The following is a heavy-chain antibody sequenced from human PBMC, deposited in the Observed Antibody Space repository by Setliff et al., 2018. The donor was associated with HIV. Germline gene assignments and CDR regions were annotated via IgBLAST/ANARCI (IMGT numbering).Heavy chain of an antibody. CDR3: TRGALYGLFEF. CDR1: GYTLTELS. D-gene: IGHD3-10*01. CDR2: FDPEDGET. V-gene: IGHV1-24*01. Sequence: GASVKVSCKISGYTLTELSIHWVRQAPGKGLEWMANFDPEDGETFYAQSFQGRVTISADESTNTAHMELRSLTSEDTAAYYCTRGALYGLFEFWGPGTLVTVSS. J-gene: IGHJ4*02.